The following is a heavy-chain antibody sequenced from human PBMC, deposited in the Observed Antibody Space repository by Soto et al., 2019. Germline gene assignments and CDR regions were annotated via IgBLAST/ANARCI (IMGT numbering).Heavy chain of an antibody. CDR3: ARVISSGWYRRYFDY. Sequence: SETLSLTCAVYGGSFSGYYWSWIRQPPGKGLEWIGEINHSGSTNYNPSLKSRVTISVDTSKNQFSLKLSSVTAADTAVYYCARVISSGWYRRYFDYWGQGTLVTVSS. CDR1: GGSFSGYY. D-gene: IGHD6-19*01. V-gene: IGHV4-34*01. CDR2: INHSGST. J-gene: IGHJ4*02.